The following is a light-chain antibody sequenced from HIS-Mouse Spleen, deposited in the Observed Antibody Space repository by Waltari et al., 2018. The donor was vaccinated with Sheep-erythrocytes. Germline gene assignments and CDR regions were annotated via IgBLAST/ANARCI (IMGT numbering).Light chain of an antibody. CDR3: QQYGSSPT. Sequence: TQSPGTLSLSPGERATLSCRASQSVSSSYLAWYQQKPGQAPRLLIYGASSRATGIPDRFSGSGSGTDFTLTISRLEPEDFAVYYCQQYGSSPTFVQGTKLEIK. CDR2: GAS. CDR1: QSVSSSY. V-gene: IGKV3-20*01. J-gene: IGKJ2*01.